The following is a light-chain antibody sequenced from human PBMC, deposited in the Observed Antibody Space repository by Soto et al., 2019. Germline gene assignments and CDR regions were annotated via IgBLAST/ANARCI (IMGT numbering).Light chain of an antibody. J-gene: IGLJ1*01. CDR1: SSDVGGYNY. V-gene: IGLV2-14*01. CDR2: EVS. CDR3: SSYTSSSIDYV. Sequence: QSALTQPASVSGSPGQSITISCTGTSSDVGGYNYVSWYQQYPGKAPKLMIYEVSNRPSGVSNRFSGSKSGNTASLTISGLQAEDEADYYCSSYTSSSIDYVFGTGTKVTVL.